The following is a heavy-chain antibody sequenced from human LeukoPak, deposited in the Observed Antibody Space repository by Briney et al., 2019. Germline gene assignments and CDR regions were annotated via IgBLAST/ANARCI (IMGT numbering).Heavy chain of an antibody. CDR2: IRADAVTT. CDR3: AKVGGDGYTKRGYFDY. J-gene: IGHJ4*02. Sequence: GGTLGLSCATSGFIFSHHGMNWVRQAPGKGLEWVSGIRADAVTTYYADSVKGRFTISRDNSKSTLYLQMNSLRAEDTAVYYCAKVGGDGYTKRGYFDYWGQGTLVTVSS. V-gene: IGHV3-23*01. D-gene: IGHD5-24*01. CDR1: GFIFSHHG.